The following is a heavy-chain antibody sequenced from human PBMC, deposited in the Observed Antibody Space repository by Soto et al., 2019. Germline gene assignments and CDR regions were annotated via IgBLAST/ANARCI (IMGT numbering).Heavy chain of an antibody. CDR3: AKVVVPAAMVNYYYGMDV. D-gene: IGHD2-2*01. CDR1: GFTFSGYA. J-gene: IGHJ6*02. Sequence: RGSLRLSCAASGFTFSGYAMHWVRQPPGKGLEWVAVTSYDGNNKYYADSVKGRFTISRDNSKNTLYLQMNSLRAEDMAVYYCAKVVVPAAMVNYYYGMDVWGQGTTVTVSS. V-gene: IGHV3-30*04. CDR2: TSYDGNNK.